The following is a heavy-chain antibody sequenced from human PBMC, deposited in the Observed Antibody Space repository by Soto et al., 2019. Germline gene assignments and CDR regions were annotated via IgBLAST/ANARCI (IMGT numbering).Heavy chain of an antibody. CDR3: AKDRNRIDWLLPHYYYYYGMDV. D-gene: IGHD3-9*01. CDR1: GFTFSSYA. CDR2: ISGSGGST. J-gene: IGHJ6*02. V-gene: IGHV3-23*01. Sequence: GGSLRLSCAASGFTFSSYAMSWVRQAPGKGLEWVSAISGSGGSTYYADSVKGRFTISRDNSKNTLYLQMNSLRAEDTAVYYCAKDRNRIDWLLPHYYYYYGMDVWGQGTTVTVSS.